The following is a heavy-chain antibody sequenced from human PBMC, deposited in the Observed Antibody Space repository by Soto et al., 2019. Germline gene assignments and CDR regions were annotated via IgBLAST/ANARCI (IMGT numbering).Heavy chain of an antibody. D-gene: IGHD1-1*01. V-gene: IGHV3-30*18. CDR1: GFTFSSYG. Sequence: QVQLVESGGGVVQPGRSLRLSCAASGFTFSSYGMHWVRQAPGKGLEWVAIISYDEINKYYADSVKGRFTISRDNSKNTLYLQMNRLRAEDTAGYYCAKSVYNWNDGFFDYWGQGTLVTVSS. J-gene: IGHJ4*02. CDR2: ISYDEINK. CDR3: AKSVYNWNDGFFDY.